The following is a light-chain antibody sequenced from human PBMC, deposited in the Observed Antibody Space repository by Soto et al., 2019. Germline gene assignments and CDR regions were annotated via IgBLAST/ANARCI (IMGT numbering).Light chain of an antibody. V-gene: IGKV3-20*01. CDR3: QQYGSSPPYT. J-gene: IGKJ2*01. CDR2: GAS. CDR1: QSVSSSY. Sequence: EIVLTQSPGTLSLSPGERATLSCRASQSVSSSYLDWYQQKPGQAPRLLIYGASSMATGIPDRFSGSWSGTDFTLTISRLEPEDFAVYSCQQYGSSPPYTFGQGTKLEIK.